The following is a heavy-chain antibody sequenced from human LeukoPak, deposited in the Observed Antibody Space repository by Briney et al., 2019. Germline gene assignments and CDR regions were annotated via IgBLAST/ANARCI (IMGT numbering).Heavy chain of an antibody. J-gene: IGHJ3*02. CDR2: ISSSSSYI. CDR1: GFIFSSYS. V-gene: IGHV3-21*01. Sequence: GGSLRLSCAASGFIFSSYSMNWVRQAPGKGLEWVSSISSSSSYIYYADSVKGRFTISRDNAKNSLYLQMNSLRAEDTAVYYCARGATYYYDSSGYGSFDIWGQGTMVTVSS. D-gene: IGHD3-22*01. CDR3: ARGATYYYDSSGYGSFDI.